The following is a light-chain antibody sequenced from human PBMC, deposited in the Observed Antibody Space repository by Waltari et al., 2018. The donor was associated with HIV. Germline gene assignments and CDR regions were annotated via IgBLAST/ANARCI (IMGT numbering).Light chain of an antibody. J-gene: IGLJ2*01. CDR2: GVS. CDR3: SSYTSMKRLV. CDR1: DTNNYYQNF. V-gene: IGLV2-14*01. Sequence: QSALTQPASVSGSPGQSINISCSGIDTNNYYQNFFSWYQQNPGQPPRLVLFGVSTRPSGLPLRFSGIRSGSTASLTISGLRSEDEGVYLCSSYTSMKRLVFGGGTELTV.